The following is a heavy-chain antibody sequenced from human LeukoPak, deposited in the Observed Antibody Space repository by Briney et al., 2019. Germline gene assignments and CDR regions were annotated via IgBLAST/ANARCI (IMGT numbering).Heavy chain of an antibody. Sequence: SVKVSCKASGGTFSSYAISWVRQAPGQGLEWMGGIIPIFGTANYAQKFQGRVTITADESTSTAYMELSSLRSEDTAVYYCARLWELRGPYYYGMDVWGQGTLVTVSS. D-gene: IGHD1-26*01. CDR2: IIPIFGTA. CDR1: GGTFSSYA. J-gene: IGHJ6*02. CDR3: ARLWELRGPYYYGMDV. V-gene: IGHV1-69*01.